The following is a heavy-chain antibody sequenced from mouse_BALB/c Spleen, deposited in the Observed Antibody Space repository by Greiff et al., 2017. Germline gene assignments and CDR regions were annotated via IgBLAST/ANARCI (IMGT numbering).Heavy chain of an antibody. CDR2: IYPGDGDT. CDR3: ARSGDYDWFAY. D-gene: IGHD2-4*01. CDR1: GYTFTSYW. Sequence: VQLQQSGAELARPGASVKLSCKASGYTFTSYWMQWVKQRPGQGLEWIGAIYPGDGDTRYTQKFKGKATLTADKSSSTAYMQLSSLASEDSAVNYCARSGDYDWFAYWGQGTLVTVSA. J-gene: IGHJ3*01. V-gene: IGHV1-87*01.